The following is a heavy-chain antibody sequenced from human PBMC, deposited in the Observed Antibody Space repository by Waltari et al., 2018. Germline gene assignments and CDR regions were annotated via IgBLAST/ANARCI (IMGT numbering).Heavy chain of an antibody. CDR2: ISGSGGST. V-gene: IGHV3-23*01. J-gene: IGHJ1*01. Sequence: EVQLLESGGGLVQPGGSLRLSCAASGFTFSSYAMSWVRQAPGKGLEWVSAISGSGGSTYYADSVKGRFTISRDNSKNTRYLQMNSLRAEDTAVYYCAKDEVWGSYRGYFQHWGQGTLVTVSS. CDR3: AKDEVWGSYRGYFQH. D-gene: IGHD3-16*02. CDR1: GFTFSSYA.